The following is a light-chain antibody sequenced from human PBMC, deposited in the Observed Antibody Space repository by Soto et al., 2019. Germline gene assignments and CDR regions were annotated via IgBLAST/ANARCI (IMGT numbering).Light chain of an antibody. J-gene: IGLJ1*01. CDR1: TNDIGGYKY. CDR3: SSYTGTSALV. CDR2: EVT. V-gene: IGLV2-14*01. Sequence: QSALTQPASVSGSPGQSITISCTGTTNDIGGYKYVSWYRQHPGKAPKLIIFEVTNRPSGVSNRFSGSKSGNTASLTISGLQAEDEADFYCSSYTGTSALVFGTGTKLNVL.